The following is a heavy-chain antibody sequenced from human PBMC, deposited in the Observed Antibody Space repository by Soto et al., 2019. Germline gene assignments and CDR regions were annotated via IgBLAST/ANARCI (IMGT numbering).Heavy chain of an antibody. CDR1: GFTFTSSA. CDR2: INTNTGNP. J-gene: IGHJ5*02. CDR3: ARDSGKQLVRGSWFDP. Sequence: ASVKVSCKASGFTFTSSAVHWVRQARGQGLEWMGWINTNTGNPTYAQGFTGRFVFSLDTSVSTAYLQICSLKAEDTAVYYCARDSGKQLVRGSWFDPWGQGTLVTVSS. D-gene: IGHD6-6*01. V-gene: IGHV7-4-1*01.